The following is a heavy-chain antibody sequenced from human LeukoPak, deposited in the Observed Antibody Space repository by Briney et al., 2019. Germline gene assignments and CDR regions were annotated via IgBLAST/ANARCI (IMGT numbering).Heavy chain of an antibody. V-gene: IGHV3-30*02. CDR2: IRYDGSNK. CDR3: ARYFWSGYYGDY. Sequence: GGSLRLSCAASGFTFSSYGMHWVRQAPGKGLEWVAFIRYDGSNKYYADSVKGRFTISRDNSKNTLYLQMNSLRAEDTAVYYCARYFWSGYYGDYWGQGTLVTVSS. J-gene: IGHJ4*02. CDR1: GFTFSSYG. D-gene: IGHD3-3*01.